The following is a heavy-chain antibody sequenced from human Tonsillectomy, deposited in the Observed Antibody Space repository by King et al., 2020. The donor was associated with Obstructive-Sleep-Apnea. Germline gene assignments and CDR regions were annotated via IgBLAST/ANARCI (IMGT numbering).Heavy chain of an antibody. CDR3: ARLRYDSNGYYYGDY. D-gene: IGHD3-22*01. J-gene: IGHJ4*02. CDR1: GYSFTNYW. Sequence: VQLVESGAEVKKPGEFVRIVLKGSGYSFTNYWLTSVLQMTGKGLEGMGRIDPSDVYTKYSPSFQGHVTSSADKSLSTAYLQWSILKASDTAMYYCARLRYDSNGYYYGDYWGQGTLVTVSS. V-gene: IGHV5-10-1*01. CDR2: IDPSDVYT.